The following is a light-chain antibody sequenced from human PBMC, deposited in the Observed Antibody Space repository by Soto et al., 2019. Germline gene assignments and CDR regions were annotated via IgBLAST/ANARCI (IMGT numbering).Light chain of an antibody. V-gene: IGLV2-8*01. Sequence: QSALTQPPSASGSPGQSVTISCTGTSSDVGNYNYVSWYQQHPGKVPKLMIYEVNKRPSGVPDRFSGSKSGNTASLTVSGLQAEDEADYCCSSYAGSNKVFGGGTKLTVL. CDR1: SSDVGNYNY. J-gene: IGLJ3*02. CDR2: EVN. CDR3: SSYAGSNKV.